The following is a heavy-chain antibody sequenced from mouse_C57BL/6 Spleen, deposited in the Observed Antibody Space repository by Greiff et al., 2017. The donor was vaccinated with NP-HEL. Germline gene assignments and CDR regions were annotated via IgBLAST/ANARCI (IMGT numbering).Heavy chain of an antibody. CDR2: INPNNGGT. V-gene: IGHV1-22*01. CDR3: ARTPYDYDYAMDY. Sequence: VQLQQSGPELVKPGASVKMSCKASGYTFTDYNMHWVKQSHGKSLEWIGYINPNNGGTSYNQKFKGKATLTVNKSSSTAYMELRSLTSEDSAVYYCARTPYDYDYAMDYWGQGTSVTVSS. CDR1: GYTFTDYN. D-gene: IGHD2-4*01. J-gene: IGHJ4*01.